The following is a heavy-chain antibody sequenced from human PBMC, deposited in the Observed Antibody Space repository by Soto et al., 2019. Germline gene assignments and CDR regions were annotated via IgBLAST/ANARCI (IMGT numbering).Heavy chain of an antibody. Sequence: PGGSMRLSCVASGFTFSDYAMTWVRQAPGKGLEWGSVISATGSTTYYADSVRGRFTISRDNSKNTLNLQMNDLRVEDTAVIYCAKGRKSTEKDIAVMLAAASSIQHWGQGTLVTVSS. CDR1: GFTFSDYA. J-gene: IGHJ1*01. V-gene: IGHV3-23*01. CDR3: AKGRKSTEKDIAVMLAAASSIQH. D-gene: IGHD2-15*01. CDR2: ISATGSTT.